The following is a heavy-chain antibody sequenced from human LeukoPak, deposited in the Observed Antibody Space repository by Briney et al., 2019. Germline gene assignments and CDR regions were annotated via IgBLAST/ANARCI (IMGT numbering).Heavy chain of an antibody. CDR3: ARGAAAGAAVLDY. V-gene: IGHV3-53*01. CDR1: GFTVSSNY. Sequence: PGGSLRLSCAASGFTVSSNYMSWVRQAPGKGLEWVPVIYSGGSTYYADSVKGRFTISRDNSKNTLYLQMNSLRAEDTAVYYCARGAAAGAAVLDYWGQGTLVTVSS. CDR2: IYSGGST. D-gene: IGHD6-13*01. J-gene: IGHJ4*02.